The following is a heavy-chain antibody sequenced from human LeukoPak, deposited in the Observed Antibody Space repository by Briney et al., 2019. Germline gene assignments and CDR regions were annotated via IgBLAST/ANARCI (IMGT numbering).Heavy chain of an antibody. J-gene: IGHJ4*02. D-gene: IGHD3-10*01. Sequence: GGSLRLSCAASGFTFRNCAMSWVRQAPGKGLEWVSGISGTGYNTYYADSVKGRFTISRDNSKNTLYLQMNGLGAEDTAVYYCAKHVSGSLFYFDYWGQRTLVTVSS. CDR3: AKHVSGSLFYFDY. CDR2: ISGTGYNT. V-gene: IGHV3-23*01. CDR1: GFTFRNCA.